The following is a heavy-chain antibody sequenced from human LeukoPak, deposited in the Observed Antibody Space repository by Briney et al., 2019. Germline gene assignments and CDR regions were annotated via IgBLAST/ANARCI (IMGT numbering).Heavy chain of an antibody. CDR3: ARETTDYAFDI. Sequence: SQTLSLTCTVSGGSISSGVYYWSWIRQHPGKGLEWIGYIYYSGSTYYNPSLKSRVTISVDTSKNQFSLKLSSVTAADTAVYYCARETTDYAFDIWGQGTMVTVSS. CDR2: IYYSGST. J-gene: IGHJ3*02. CDR1: GGSISSGVYY. D-gene: IGHD1-7*01. V-gene: IGHV4-31*03.